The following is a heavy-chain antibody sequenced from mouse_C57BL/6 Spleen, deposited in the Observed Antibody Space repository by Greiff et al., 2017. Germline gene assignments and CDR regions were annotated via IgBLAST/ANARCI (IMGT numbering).Heavy chain of an antibody. CDR1: GFSLSTFGMG. Sequence: QVTLKVCGPGILQPSQTLSLTCSFSGFSLSTFGMGVGWIRQPSGKGLEWLAHIWWDDDKYYNPALKSRLTISKDTSKNQVFLKIANVDTADTATYYCARIPHYYGSSYWYFDVWGTGTTVTVSS. CDR2: IWWDDDK. V-gene: IGHV8-8*01. J-gene: IGHJ1*03. CDR3: ARIPHYYGSSYWYFDV. D-gene: IGHD1-1*01.